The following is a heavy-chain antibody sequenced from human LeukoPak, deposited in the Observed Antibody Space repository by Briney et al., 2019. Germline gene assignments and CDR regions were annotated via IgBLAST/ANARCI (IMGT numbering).Heavy chain of an antibody. CDR3: ARERVYCSSTSCYDGASRYGMDV. CDR2: INPNSGGT. CDR1: GYTFTGYY. V-gene: IGHV1-2*02. J-gene: IGHJ6*02. Sequence: ASVKVSCKASGYTFTGYYMHWVRQAPGQGLEWMGWINPNSGGTNYAQKFQGRVTMTRDTSISTAYMELSRLGSDDTAVYYCARERVYCSSTSCYDGASRYGMDVWGQGTTVTVSS. D-gene: IGHD2-2*01.